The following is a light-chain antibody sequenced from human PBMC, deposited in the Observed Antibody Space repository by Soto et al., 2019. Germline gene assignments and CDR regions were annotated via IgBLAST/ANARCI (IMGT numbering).Light chain of an antibody. CDR1: SSNIGSNT. V-gene: IGLV1-44*01. Sequence: QSVLTQPPSASGTPGQRVTISCSGSSSNIGSNTVNWYHQLQGTAPKILLYSNNHRPPGVPARFSGSKSGTYASLATSWLQSEDEADYYCAAWDDSLNGPVFGGGTQLTVL. J-gene: IGLJ7*01. CDR3: AAWDDSLNGPV. CDR2: SNN.